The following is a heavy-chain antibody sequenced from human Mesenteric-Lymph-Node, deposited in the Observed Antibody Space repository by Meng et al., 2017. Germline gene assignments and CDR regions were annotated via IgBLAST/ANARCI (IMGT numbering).Heavy chain of an antibody. CDR3: ARGASDWNPYYFDY. V-gene: IGHV3-23*01. J-gene: IGHJ4*02. D-gene: IGHD1-1*01. CDR1: GFTFSSYA. CDR2: ISGSGGTT. Sequence: GGSLRLSCAASGFTFSSYAMSWVRQAPGKGLEWVSSISGSGGTTFYADSVKGRFTISRDNSKNTLYLQMNSLRADDTAVYYCARGASDWNPYYFDYWGQGILVTVSS.